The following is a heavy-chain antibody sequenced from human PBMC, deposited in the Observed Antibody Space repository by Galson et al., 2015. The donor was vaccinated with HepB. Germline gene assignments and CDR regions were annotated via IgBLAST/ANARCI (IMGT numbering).Heavy chain of an antibody. CDR1: GYTFTSYD. Sequence: SVKVSCKASGYTFTSYDINWVRQATGQGLEWMGWMNPNSGNTGYAQKFQGRVTMTRNTSISTAYMELSSLRAEDTAVYYCAKDASTEYYYDSSGYGSYMDVWGKGTTVTVSS. V-gene: IGHV1-8*01. D-gene: IGHD3-22*01. J-gene: IGHJ6*03. CDR3: AKDASTEYYYDSSGYGSYMDV. CDR2: MNPNSGNT.